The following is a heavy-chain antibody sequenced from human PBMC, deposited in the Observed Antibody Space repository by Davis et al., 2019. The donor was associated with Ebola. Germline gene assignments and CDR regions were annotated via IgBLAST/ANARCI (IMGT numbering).Heavy chain of an antibody. D-gene: IGHD3-22*01. CDR3: ARVTYYERFDP. Sequence: AASVKVSCKASGYTFTSYSINWARQAPGQGLEWMGWISAYNGNTNYAQKLQGRVTMTTDTSTSTAYMELRSLRSDDTAVYYCARVTYYERFDPWGQGTLVTVSS. J-gene: IGHJ5*02. CDR2: ISAYNGNT. V-gene: IGHV1-18*01. CDR1: GYTFTSYS.